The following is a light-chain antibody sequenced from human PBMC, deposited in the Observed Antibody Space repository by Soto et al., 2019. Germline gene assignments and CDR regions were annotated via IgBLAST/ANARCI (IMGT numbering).Light chain of an antibody. V-gene: IGKV3-20*01. CDR2: GAS. CDR1: QSFRGNY. Sequence: IVLTQSPGTLSLSPGERATLSCRASQSFRGNYLAWYQQKPGQAPRLLMYGASSRAIGIPDRFSGSGSGTDFTLTISRLEPEDIAVYYCQQYGISPRTFGQGTKVDIK. CDR3: QQYGISPRT. J-gene: IGKJ1*01.